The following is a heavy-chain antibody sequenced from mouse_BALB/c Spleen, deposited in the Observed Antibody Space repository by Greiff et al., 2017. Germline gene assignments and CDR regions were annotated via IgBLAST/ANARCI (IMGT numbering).Heavy chain of an antibody. CDR1: GFSLTSYG. D-gene: IGHD1-2*01. V-gene: IGHV2-9*02. CDR2: IWAGGST. Sequence: VQLVESGPGLVAPSQSLSITCTVSGFSLTSYGVHWVRQPPGKGLEWLGVIWAGGSTNYNSALMSRLSISKDNSKSQVFLKMNSLQTDDTAMYYCARYYGYVGGAMDYWGQGTSVTVSS. CDR3: ARYYGYVGGAMDY. J-gene: IGHJ4*01.